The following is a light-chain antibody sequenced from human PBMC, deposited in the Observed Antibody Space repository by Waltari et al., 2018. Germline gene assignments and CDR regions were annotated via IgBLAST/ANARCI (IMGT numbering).Light chain of an antibody. J-gene: IGKJ5*01. V-gene: IGKV3-11*01. CDR1: QNVITF. CDR2: DTS. Sequence: EIVLTQSPATLSLSPGERATLSCRASQNVITFLAWYQQNAGRSPRLLIYDTSKRATGAPTRFSGSGSGTDLTLTISSLEPEDFAVYYCQQHRNWPITFGQGTRLEIK. CDR3: QQHRNWPIT.